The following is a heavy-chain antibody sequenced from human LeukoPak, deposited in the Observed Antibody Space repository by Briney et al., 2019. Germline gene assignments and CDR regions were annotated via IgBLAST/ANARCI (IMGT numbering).Heavy chain of an antibody. D-gene: IGHD3-9*01. CDR3: AIDILTGTPGDWFDP. CDR1: GFTFSSYA. Sequence: GGSLRLSCAASGFTFSSYAMSWVRQAPGKGLEWVSAISGSGGSTYYADSVKGRFTISRDNSKNTLYLQMSSLRAEDTAVYYCAIDILTGTPGDWFDPWGQGTLVTVSS. CDR2: ISGSGGST. J-gene: IGHJ5*02. V-gene: IGHV3-23*01.